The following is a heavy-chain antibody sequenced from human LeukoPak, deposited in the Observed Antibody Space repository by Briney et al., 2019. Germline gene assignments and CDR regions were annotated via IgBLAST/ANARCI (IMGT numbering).Heavy chain of an antibody. D-gene: IGHD3-22*01. CDR3: ARGLLRTKWLLCY. CDR2: MNPNSGNT. Sequence: ASVKVSCKASGYTFTSYDINWVRQATGQGLEWMGWMNPNSGNTGCAQKFQGRVTITRNTSISTAYMELSSLRSEDTAVYYCARGLLRTKWLLCYWGQGTLVTVSS. V-gene: IGHV1-8*03. CDR1: GYTFTSYD. J-gene: IGHJ4*02.